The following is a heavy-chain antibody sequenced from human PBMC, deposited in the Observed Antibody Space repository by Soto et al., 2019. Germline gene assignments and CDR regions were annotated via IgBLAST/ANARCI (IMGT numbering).Heavy chain of an antibody. D-gene: IGHD2-15*01. J-gene: IGHJ6*01. Sequence: QLHLKESGTGLVKPSETLSLPCSVSGYSVSSSDYYWAWIRQPPGKGLEWIGSMFYSGLTYYNPSHKSRVTLSLHTSKHQSSVRLNSVTASDTAVYYCAPLSVSLSGPYGIHVWGQGTTVTVSS. CDR3: APLSVSLSGPYGIHV. CDR2: MFYSGLT. CDR1: GYSVSSSDYY. V-gene: IGHV4-39*01.